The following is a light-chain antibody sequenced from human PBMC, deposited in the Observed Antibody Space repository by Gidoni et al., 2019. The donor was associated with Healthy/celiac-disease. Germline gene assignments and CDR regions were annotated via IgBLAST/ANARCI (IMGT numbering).Light chain of an antibody. Sequence: DIQMTKSPSSLSASVGDRVTITCQASQDISNYLNWYQQKPGKAPKLLIYDASNLETGVPSRFSGSGSGTDFTFTISSLQPEDIATYYCQHYDNLPPTFGQGTKVEIK. CDR3: QHYDNLPPT. J-gene: IGKJ1*01. CDR2: DAS. V-gene: IGKV1-33*01. CDR1: QDISNY.